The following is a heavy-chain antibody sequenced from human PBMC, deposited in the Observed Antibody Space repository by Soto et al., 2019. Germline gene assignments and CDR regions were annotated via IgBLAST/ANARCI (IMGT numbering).Heavy chain of an antibody. CDR2: MSGSSTGI. CDR3: ARRYSGAFDI. J-gene: IGHJ3*02. D-gene: IGHD2-15*01. Sequence: GGSLRLSCAASGFTFSGYGMNWVRQAPGKGLEWVSYMSGSSTGIYYADSVKGRFTISRDKAKNSLSLQMNSLRAEDTAVYYCARRYSGAFDIWGQGTMVTVSS. CDR1: GFTFSGYG. V-gene: IGHV3-21*05.